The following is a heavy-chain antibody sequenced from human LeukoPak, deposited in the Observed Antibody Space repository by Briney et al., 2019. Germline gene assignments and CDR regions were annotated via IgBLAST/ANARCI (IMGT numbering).Heavy chain of an antibody. Sequence: ASVKDSCKASGYTFTSYYMHWVRQAPGQGLEWMGIINPSGGSTSYAQKFQGRVTMTRDTSTSTVYMELSSLRSEDTAVYYCARWTAQDQTSDHTRGFDYWGQGTLVTVSS. CDR2: INPSGGST. CDR1: GYTFTSYY. CDR3: ARWTAQDQTSDHTRGFDY. J-gene: IGHJ4*02. D-gene: IGHD2-2*01. V-gene: IGHV1-46*01.